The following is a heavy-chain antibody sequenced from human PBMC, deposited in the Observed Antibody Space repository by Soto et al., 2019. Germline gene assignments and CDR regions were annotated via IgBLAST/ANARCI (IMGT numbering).Heavy chain of an antibody. V-gene: IGHV4-30-4*08. Sequence: QVQLQQSGPGLVEPSQTLSLTCAVSGGSISSEYFHWTWIRQSPGKGLEWIGSIHYTGSIMYNPSFTLRLPMAVDTTKNQFSLQLPPVTAADTAVYFCAREDDGGDRAYYGLDVWGQGTTVTVSS. J-gene: IGHJ6*02. CDR2: IHYTGSI. CDR3: AREDDGGDRAYYGLDV. CDR1: GGSISSEYFH. D-gene: IGHD2-21*02.